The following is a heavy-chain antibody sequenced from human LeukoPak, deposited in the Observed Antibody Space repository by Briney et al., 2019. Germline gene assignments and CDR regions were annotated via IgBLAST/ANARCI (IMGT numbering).Heavy chain of an antibody. CDR2: LYTGGNT. Sequence: GGSLRLSCAVSGFIASNNYMSWVRQAPGKGLEWLSVLYTGGNTSYADSVRGRFTISRDNSKNTLYLHMDSLGAEDTAVYYCARGGPDFDYWGQGTLVIVSS. D-gene: IGHD3-16*01. V-gene: IGHV3-53*01. CDR1: GFIASNNY. J-gene: IGHJ4*02. CDR3: ARGGPDFDY.